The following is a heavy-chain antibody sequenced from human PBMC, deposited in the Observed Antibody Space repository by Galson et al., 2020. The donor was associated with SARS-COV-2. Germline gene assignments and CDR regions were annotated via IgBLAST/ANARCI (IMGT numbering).Heavy chain of an antibody. Sequence: SETLSLTCTVSGGSVSSGSYYWSWIRQPPGKGLECIGYIYYSVSTNYNPSLRRRVTISIDTSKNQFSLKLSSLTAADTAVYYCARGVGATPNCYSWGQGTLVTVSS. CDR3: ARGVGATPNCYS. V-gene: IGHV4-61*01. D-gene: IGHD1-26*01. J-gene: IGHJ4*02. CDR2: IYYSVST. CDR1: GGSVSSGSYY.